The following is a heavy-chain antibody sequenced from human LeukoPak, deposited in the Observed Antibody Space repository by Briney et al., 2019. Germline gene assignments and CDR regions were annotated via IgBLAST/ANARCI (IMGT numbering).Heavy chain of an antibody. CDR2: ISSNGGST. CDR3: ARDRVGGTIDY. Sequence: PGGSLRLSCAASGFTFSGYGMHWVRQAPGKGLEYVSAISSNGGSTYYANSVKGRFTISRDNSKNTLYLQMGSLRAEDMAVYYCARDRVGGTIDYWGQGTLVTVSS. D-gene: IGHD4-23*01. CDR1: GFTFSGYG. J-gene: IGHJ4*02. V-gene: IGHV3-64*01.